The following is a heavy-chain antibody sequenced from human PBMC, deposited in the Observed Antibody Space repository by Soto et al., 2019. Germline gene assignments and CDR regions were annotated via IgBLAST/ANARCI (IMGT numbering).Heavy chain of an antibody. CDR3: TRDEQIAATDY. CDR1: GFTFSNYG. V-gene: IGHV3-30*03. D-gene: IGHD6-13*01. J-gene: IGHJ4*02. CDR2: ISFDGSDK. Sequence: GGSLRLSCAASGFTFSNYGMHWVRQAPGKGLEWVAVISFDGSDKYYADSVKGRFTISRDNSKSIAYLQMNSLKTEDTAVYYCTRDEQIAATDYWGQGTLVTVSS.